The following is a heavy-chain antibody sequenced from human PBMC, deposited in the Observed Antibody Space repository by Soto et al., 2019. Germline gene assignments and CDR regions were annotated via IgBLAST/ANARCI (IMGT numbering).Heavy chain of an antibody. Sequence: QVQLVQSGAEVKKPGASVKVYCKASGDTFTNYDINWVRQATGQGLEWMGRMNPNSGNTGYAQKFQGRVTMTRNTSITTAYMALSSLRSEDRAVYYCARGRNGMDVWGQGTTVTGSS. J-gene: IGHJ6*02. CDR2: MNPNSGNT. CDR1: GDTFTNYD. CDR3: ARGRNGMDV. V-gene: IGHV1-8*01.